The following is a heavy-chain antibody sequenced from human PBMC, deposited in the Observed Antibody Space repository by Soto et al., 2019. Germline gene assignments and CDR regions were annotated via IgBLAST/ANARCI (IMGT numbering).Heavy chain of an antibody. CDR1: GFTFSSYS. CDR3: ARGVEATSDAFDI. Sequence: GGSPRLSCAASGFTFSSYSMNWVRQAPGKGLEWVSSISSSSSYIYYADSVKGRFTISRDNAKNSLYLPMNSLRAEDTAVYYCARGVEATSDAFDIWGQGTMVTVSS. V-gene: IGHV3-21*01. CDR2: ISSSSSYI. J-gene: IGHJ3*02.